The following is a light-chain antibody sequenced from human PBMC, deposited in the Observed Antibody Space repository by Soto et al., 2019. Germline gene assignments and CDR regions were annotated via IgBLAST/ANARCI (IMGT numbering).Light chain of an antibody. V-gene: IGKV3-20*01. CDR3: QQYDNWPQT. J-gene: IGKJ1*01. Sequence: EIVLTQSPGTLSLSPGERATLSCRASQTLSNSFIAWYQQKPGQAPRLLIYDTSSRATGVPDRYSASGSGTDFTLTISRLEPVDFAVYYCQQYDNWPQTFGQGTKVDIK. CDR1: QTLSNSF. CDR2: DTS.